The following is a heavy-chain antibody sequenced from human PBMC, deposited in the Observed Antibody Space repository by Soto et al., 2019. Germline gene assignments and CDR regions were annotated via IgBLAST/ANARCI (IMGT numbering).Heavy chain of an antibody. D-gene: IGHD6-6*01. Sequence: SETLSLTCTVSGDSISTADYYWNWIRQPPGKGLEWIGYIYYSGNTYYIPSLKSRVTISVDTSKSQISLKLNSVTAADTAVYYCARGIYSTSSFFDSWGQGTLVTVSS. J-gene: IGHJ4*02. V-gene: IGHV4-30-4*01. CDR2: IYYSGNT. CDR1: GDSISTADYY. CDR3: ARGIYSTSSFFDS.